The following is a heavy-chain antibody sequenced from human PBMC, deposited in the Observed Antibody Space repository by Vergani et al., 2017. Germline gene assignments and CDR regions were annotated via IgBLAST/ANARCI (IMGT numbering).Heavy chain of an antibody. V-gene: IGHV4-4*02. D-gene: IGHD1-26*01. CDR3: ARWSGSGSWALQYYFDY. CDR1: GGSLSSSNW. CDR2: IYHSGST. Sequence: QVQLQESGPGLVKPSGTLSLTCAVSGGSLSSSNWWSWVRQPPGKGLEWIGEIYHSGSTNYNPSLKSRVTISVDKSKNQFSLKLSSVTAADTAVYYCARWSGSGSWALQYYFDYWGQGTLVTVSS. J-gene: IGHJ4*02.